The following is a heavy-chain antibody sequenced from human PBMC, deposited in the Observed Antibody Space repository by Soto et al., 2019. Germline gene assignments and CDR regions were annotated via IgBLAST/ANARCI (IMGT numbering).Heavy chain of an antibody. V-gene: IGHV4-31*03. CDR1: GGSISSGGYY. Sequence: SETLSLTCTVSGGSISSGGYYWSWIRQHPGKGLEWIGYIYYSGSTYYNPSLKSRVTISVDTSKNQFSLRLSSVTAADTAVYYCARDPTYKWNDAERALDAFDIWGQGTMVTVS. J-gene: IGHJ3*02. CDR2: IYYSGST. CDR3: ARDPTYKWNDAERALDAFDI. D-gene: IGHD1-1*01.